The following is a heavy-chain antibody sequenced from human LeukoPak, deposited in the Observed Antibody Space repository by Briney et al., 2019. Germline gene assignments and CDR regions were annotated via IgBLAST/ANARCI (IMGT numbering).Heavy chain of an antibody. CDR3: VTGPFEHDSSALDFDY. Sequence: ASVKVSCRVSGYRLTELSTHWVRQAPGKGLEWMGGFDPNNGGTMFAQKFQGRVTMTEDTPAGTAYMELSGLTSDDTAVYYCVTGPFEHDSSALDFDYWGQGTLVTVSS. D-gene: IGHD3-10*01. V-gene: IGHV1-24*01. J-gene: IGHJ4*02. CDR2: FDPNNGGT. CDR1: GYRLTELS.